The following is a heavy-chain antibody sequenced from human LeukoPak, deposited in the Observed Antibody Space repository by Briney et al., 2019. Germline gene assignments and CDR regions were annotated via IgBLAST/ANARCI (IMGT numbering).Heavy chain of an antibody. CDR1: GGTFSTYA. Sequence: SVKVSCKASGGTFSTYAISWVRQAPGQGLEWMGGILPIFGTANYAQKFQGRVTITTDESTSTTYMDLSSLRSEDTAVYYCAKDSGYYYMDVWGKGTTVTVSS. CDR2: ILPIFGTA. J-gene: IGHJ6*03. V-gene: IGHV1-69*05. CDR3: AKDSGYYYMDV.